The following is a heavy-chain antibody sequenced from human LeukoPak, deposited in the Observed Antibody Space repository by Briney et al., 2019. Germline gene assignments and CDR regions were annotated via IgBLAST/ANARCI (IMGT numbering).Heavy chain of an antibody. CDR2: ISSSGSTI. J-gene: IGHJ4*02. Sequence: GGSLRLSCAASGFTFSDYCMSWIRQAPGKGLEWVSYISSSGSTIYYADSVKGRFTISRDNAKNSLYLQMNSLRAEDTAVYYCARGPCSSTSCYNFDYWGQGTLVTVSS. V-gene: IGHV3-11*01. CDR3: ARGPCSSTSCYNFDY. D-gene: IGHD2-2*02. CDR1: GFTFSDYC.